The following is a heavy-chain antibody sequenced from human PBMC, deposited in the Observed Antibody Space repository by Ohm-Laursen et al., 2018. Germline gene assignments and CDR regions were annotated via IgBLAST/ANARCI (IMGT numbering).Heavy chain of an antibody. CDR2: ITYAGSNK. V-gene: IGHV3-30*18. Sequence: SLRLSCAASGFTFSSYGMHWVRQAPGKGLEWVAVITYAGSNKYYADSVKGRFTISKDNSKNTLYLQMNSLRAEDTAVYYCAKGPRGMISSRFGAFDIWGQGTMVTVSS. CDR1: GFTFSSYG. CDR3: AKGPRGMISSRFGAFDI. D-gene: IGHD3-10*01. J-gene: IGHJ3*02.